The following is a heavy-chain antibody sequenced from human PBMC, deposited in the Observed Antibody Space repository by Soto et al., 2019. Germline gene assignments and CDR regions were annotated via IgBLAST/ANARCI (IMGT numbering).Heavy chain of an antibody. Sequence: EVQLLESGGGLVQPGGSLRLSCVASGFTFSSYAMSWVRQAPGKGLEWVSAISGSGGSTYYADSVKGRFTISRDNSKNTMYVQMNSLRVDDTAVYYCAKGGNGWFDPWGQGTLVTVSS. J-gene: IGHJ5*02. V-gene: IGHV3-23*01. CDR3: AKGGNGWFDP. D-gene: IGHD3-10*01. CDR2: ISGSGGST. CDR1: GFTFSSYA.